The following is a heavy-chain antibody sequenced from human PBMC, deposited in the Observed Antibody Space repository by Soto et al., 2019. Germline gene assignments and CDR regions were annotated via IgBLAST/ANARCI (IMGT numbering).Heavy chain of an antibody. CDR1: GGSISSSIYY. Sequence: PSETLSLTCTVSGGSISSSIYYWGWIRQPPGKGLEWIGSIYYSGSTYYNPSLKSRVTISVDTSKNQFSLKLSSVTAADTAVYYCARHAKRGQQLIYWGQGTLVSVSS. CDR3: ARHAKRGQQLIY. D-gene: IGHD6-13*01. V-gene: IGHV4-39*01. CDR2: IYYSGST. J-gene: IGHJ4*02.